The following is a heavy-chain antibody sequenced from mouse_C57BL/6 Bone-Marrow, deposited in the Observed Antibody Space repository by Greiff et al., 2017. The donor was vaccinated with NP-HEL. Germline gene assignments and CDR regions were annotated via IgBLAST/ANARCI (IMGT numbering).Heavy chain of an antibody. CDR2: IWRGGST. CDR1: GFSLTSYG. J-gene: IGHJ4*01. V-gene: IGHV2-5*01. Sequence: VQLQQSGPGLVQPSQSLSITCTVSGFSLTSYGVHWVRQSPGKGLEWLGVIWRGGSTDYNAAFMSRLSITKDNSKSQVFFKMNSLQADDTAIYYCAKSPGTTVVADYAMDYWGQGTSVTVSS. D-gene: IGHD1-1*01. CDR3: AKSPGTTVVADYAMDY.